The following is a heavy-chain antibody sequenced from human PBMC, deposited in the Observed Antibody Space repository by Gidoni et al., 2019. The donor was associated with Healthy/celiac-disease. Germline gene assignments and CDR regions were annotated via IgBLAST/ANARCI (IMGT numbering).Heavy chain of an antibody. J-gene: IGHJ4*02. Sequence: QVQLQESGPGLVKPSQTLSLTCTVSGGSISSGDYYWSWIRQPPGKGLEWIGYIYYSGSTYYNPSLKSRVTISVDTSKNQFSLKLSSVTAADTAVYYCARHCTNGVCYTRGAFDYWGQGTLVTVSS. CDR1: GGSISSGDYY. CDR2: IYYSGST. D-gene: IGHD2-8*01. CDR3: ARHCTNGVCYTRGAFDY. V-gene: IGHV4-30-4*01.